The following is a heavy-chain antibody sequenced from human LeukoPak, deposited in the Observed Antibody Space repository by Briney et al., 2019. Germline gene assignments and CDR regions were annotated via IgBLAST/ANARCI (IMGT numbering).Heavy chain of an antibody. D-gene: IGHD3-3*01. CDR1: GFTVSSNY. V-gene: IGHV3-53*01. CDR2: IYSGGST. J-gene: IGHJ3*02. CDR3: ARGVDVYAFDI. Sequence: PGGSLRLSCAASGFTVSSNYMSWARQAPGKGLEWVSVIYSGGSTYYADSVKGRFTISRDNSKNTLYLQMNSLRAEDTAVYYCARGVDVYAFDIWGQGTMVTVSS.